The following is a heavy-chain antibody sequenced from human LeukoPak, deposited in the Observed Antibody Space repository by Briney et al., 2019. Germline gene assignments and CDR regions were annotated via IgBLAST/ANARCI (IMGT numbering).Heavy chain of an antibody. CDR2: INHSGST. D-gene: IGHD6-13*01. J-gene: IGHJ4*02. Sequence: SETLSLTCAVYGGPFSGYSWSWFRQPPGKGLEWIGEINHSGSTNYNPSLKSRVTISVDTSKNQFSLKLSSVTAADTAVYYCASGRAAAGVSGADYWGQGTLVTVSS. CDR3: ASGRAAAGVSGADY. V-gene: IGHV4-34*01. CDR1: GGPFSGYS.